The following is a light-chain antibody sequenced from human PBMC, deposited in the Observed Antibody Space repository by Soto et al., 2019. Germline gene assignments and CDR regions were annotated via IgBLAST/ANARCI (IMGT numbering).Light chain of an antibody. V-gene: IGKV1-5*01. J-gene: IGKJ1*01. CDR2: DAS. Sequence: DIQMTQYPSTLSASVGDRVIFSCRASQSISDYLAWYQQKPGKAPKLLIYDASNLESGVPSTFSGSGSGTELTLTISSLQPDDFATYYCQQYYTYWHMFGQGTKV. CDR3: QQYYTYWHM. CDR1: QSISDY.